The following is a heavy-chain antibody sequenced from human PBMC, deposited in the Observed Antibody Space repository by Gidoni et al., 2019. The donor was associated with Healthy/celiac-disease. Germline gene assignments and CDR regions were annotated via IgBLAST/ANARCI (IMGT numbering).Heavy chain of an antibody. D-gene: IGHD3-22*01. Sequence: QLQLQESGPGLVKPSETLSLTCTVSGGSISSSSYYWGWIRQPPGKGLEWIGSIYYSGSTYYNPSLKSRVTRSVDTSKNQFSLKLSSVTAADTAVYYCARVRYYYDSSGYYDYWGQGTLVTVSS. CDR2: IYYSGST. CDR3: ARVRYYYDSSGYYDY. J-gene: IGHJ4*02. V-gene: IGHV4-39*01. CDR1: GGSISSSSYY.